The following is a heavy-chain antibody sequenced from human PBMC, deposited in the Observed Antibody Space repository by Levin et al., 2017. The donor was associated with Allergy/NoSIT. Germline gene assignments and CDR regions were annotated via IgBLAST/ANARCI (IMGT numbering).Heavy chain of an antibody. Sequence: GESLKISCTASGFIFADYGMSWFRQAPGKGLEWVGFIRSKDSGGTTEYAASVKGRFTISRDDSKTIADLQMDSLKTEDTAVYYCSRVPGWQQLSPDYFDYWGQGTLVTVSS. CDR3: SRVPGWQQLSPDYFDY. CDR2: IRSKDSGGTT. J-gene: IGHJ4*02. V-gene: IGHV3-49*03. CDR1: GFIFADYG. D-gene: IGHD6-13*01.